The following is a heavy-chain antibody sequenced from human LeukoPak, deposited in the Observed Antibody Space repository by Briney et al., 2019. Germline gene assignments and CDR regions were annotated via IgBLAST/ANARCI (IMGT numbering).Heavy chain of an antibody. Sequence: GRSLRLSCAASRFTFSSYAMHWVRQAPGKGLEWVAVISYDGSNKYYADSVKGRFTISRDNSKNTLYLQMNSLRAEDTAVYYCARDNPFDYWGQGTLVTVSS. J-gene: IGHJ4*02. CDR3: ARDNPFDY. CDR2: ISYDGSNK. V-gene: IGHV3-30-3*01. CDR1: RFTFSSYA.